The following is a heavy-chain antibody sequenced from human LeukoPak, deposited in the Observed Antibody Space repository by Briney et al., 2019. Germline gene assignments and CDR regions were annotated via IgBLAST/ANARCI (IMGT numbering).Heavy chain of an antibody. J-gene: IGHJ4*02. Sequence: ASVKVSCKASGYTFTSYGISWVRQAPGQGLEWMGWIRAYNGNTNYAQKLQGRVTMTTDTSTSTAYMELRSLRSDDTAVYYCARDSRIVVVPSADYWGQGTLVTVSS. V-gene: IGHV1-18*01. CDR1: GYTFTSYG. CDR2: IRAYNGNT. D-gene: IGHD2-2*01. CDR3: ARDSRIVVVPSADY.